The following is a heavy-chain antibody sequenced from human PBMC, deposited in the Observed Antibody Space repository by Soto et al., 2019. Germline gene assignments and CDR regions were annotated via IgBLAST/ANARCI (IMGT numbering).Heavy chain of an antibody. CDR3: ASPDQFYSSSAGFDY. D-gene: IGHD6-6*01. CDR2: INPNSGGT. V-gene: IGHV1-2*02. CDR1: GYSFTGYY. J-gene: IGHJ4*02. Sequence: ASVKVSCKASGYSFTGYYMHWVRQAPGQGLEWMGWINPNSGGTNYAQKFQGRVTMTRDTSISTAYTELSRLRSDDMAVYYCASPDQFYSSSAGFDYWGQGTLVTVTS.